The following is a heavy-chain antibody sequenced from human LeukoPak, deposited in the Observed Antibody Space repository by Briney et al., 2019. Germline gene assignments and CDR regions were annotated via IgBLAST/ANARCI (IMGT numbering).Heavy chain of an antibody. CDR3: ARERAAMDY. D-gene: IGHD5-18*01. J-gene: IGHJ4*02. CDR1: GGSIRSDY. V-gene: IGHV4-59*01. Sequence: SETLSLTCIVSGGSIRSDYWSWLRQPPGKGLEWIGYIYYSGSTNYNPSLKSRVTISVDTSKNQFSLKLNSVTAADTAVYFCARERAAMDYWGQGTLVTVSS. CDR2: IYYSGST.